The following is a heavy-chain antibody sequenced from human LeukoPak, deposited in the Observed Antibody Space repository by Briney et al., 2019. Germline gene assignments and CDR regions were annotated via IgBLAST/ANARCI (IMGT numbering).Heavy chain of an antibody. D-gene: IGHD1-1*01. CDR1: GFTFSDYY. Sequence: PGGSLRLSCEASGFTFSDYYMSWVRQAPGKGLEWVSYISSSSSYTKYADSVKGRFTISRDNAKNSLYLQVNSLRAEDTAVYYCARGTGTTAHFDYWGQGTLVTVSS. J-gene: IGHJ4*02. CDR2: ISSSSSYT. V-gene: IGHV3-11*06. CDR3: ARGTGTTAHFDY.